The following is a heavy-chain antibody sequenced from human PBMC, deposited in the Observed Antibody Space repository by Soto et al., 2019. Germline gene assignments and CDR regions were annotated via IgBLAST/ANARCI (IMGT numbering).Heavy chain of an antibody. J-gene: IGHJ4*02. CDR3: ARGRYDFWSGYQQYYFDY. Sequence: PSETLSLTCTVSGGSISSSSYYWGWIRQPPGKGLEWIGYIYHSGSTYYNPSLKSRVTISVDRSKNQFSLKLSSVTAADTAVYYCARGRYDFWSGYQQYYFDYWGQGTLVTVSS. V-gene: IGHV4-39*07. CDR1: GGSISSSSYY. CDR2: IYHSGST. D-gene: IGHD3-3*01.